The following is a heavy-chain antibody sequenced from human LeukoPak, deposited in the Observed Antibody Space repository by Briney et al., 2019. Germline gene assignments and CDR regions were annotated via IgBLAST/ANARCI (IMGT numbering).Heavy chain of an antibody. V-gene: IGHV3-23*01. D-gene: IGHD3-22*01. J-gene: IGHJ4*02. CDR1: GFTFSSYA. CDR3: AKTYYCDSSGYYGYDY. CDR2: ISGSGGST. Sequence: GGSLRLSCAASGFTFSSYAMSWVRQAPGKGLEWVSAISGSGGSTYYADSVKGRCTISRDNSKNTLYLQMNSLRAEDTAVYYCAKTYYCDSSGYYGYDYWGQGTLVTVSS.